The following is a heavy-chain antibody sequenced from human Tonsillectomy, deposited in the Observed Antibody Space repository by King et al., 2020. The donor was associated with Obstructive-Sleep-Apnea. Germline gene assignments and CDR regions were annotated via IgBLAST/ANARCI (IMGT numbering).Heavy chain of an antibody. CDR3: ARDRQGFGEFLFDY. J-gene: IGHJ4*02. V-gene: IGHV4-59*01. CDR2: IYYSGST. CDR1: GGSISSYY. Sequence: QLQESGPGLVKPSETLSLTCTVSGGSISSYYWSWIRQPPGKGLEWIGYIYYSGSTNYNPSLKSRVTISVDTSKNQFSLKLSSVTAADTAVYYCARDRQGFGEFLFDYWGQGTLVTVSS. D-gene: IGHD3-10*01.